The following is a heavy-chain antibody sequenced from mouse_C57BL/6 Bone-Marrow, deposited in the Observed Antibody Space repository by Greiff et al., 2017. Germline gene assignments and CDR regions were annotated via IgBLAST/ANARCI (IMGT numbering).Heavy chain of an antibody. J-gene: IGHJ1*03. CDR1: GFNIKDDY. D-gene: IGHD1-1*01. V-gene: IGHV14-4*01. CDR3: TTGGSSYYGYFDV. CDR2: IDPENGDT. Sequence: EVQLQQSGAELVRPGASVKLSCTASGFNIKDDYMHWVKQRPEQGLEWIGWIDPENGDTEYASKFQGKATITADTSSNTAYLQLSSLTSEDTAVYYCTTGGSSYYGYFDVWGTGTTVTVSS.